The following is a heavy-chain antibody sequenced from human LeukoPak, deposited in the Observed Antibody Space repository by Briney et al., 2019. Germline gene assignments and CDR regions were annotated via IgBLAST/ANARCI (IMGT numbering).Heavy chain of an antibody. D-gene: IGHD6-13*01. Sequence: PGGSPRLSCAASGFPFSNYWMHWVRQAPGKGLVWVSRVNSDGSTTNYADSVKGRFTISRDNAENTLYMRMNSLRPEDTAVYYCARGYYSSSCFDSWGQGTLVTVAS. J-gene: IGHJ4*02. CDR3: ARGYYSSSCFDS. V-gene: IGHV3-74*01. CDR2: VNSDGSTT. CDR1: GFPFSNYW.